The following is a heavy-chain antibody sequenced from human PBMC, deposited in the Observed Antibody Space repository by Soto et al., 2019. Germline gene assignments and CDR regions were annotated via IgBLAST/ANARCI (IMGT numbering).Heavy chain of an antibody. D-gene: IGHD4-17*01. CDR2: ISSGSGTI. Sequence: PGGSLRLSCAASGFTFSTYSMNWVRRAPGKGLEWVSYISSGSGTIYYADAGKGRFTISRDNAKNSLYLQVNRLRAEDTAVYYCARDTDFDLWGRGTLVTVSS. V-gene: IGHV3-48*01. CDR1: GFTFSTYS. CDR3: ARDTDFDL. J-gene: IGHJ2*01.